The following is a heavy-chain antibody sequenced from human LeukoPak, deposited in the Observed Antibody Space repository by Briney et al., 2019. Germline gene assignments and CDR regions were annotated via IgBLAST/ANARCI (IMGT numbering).Heavy chain of an antibody. D-gene: IGHD2-15*01. V-gene: IGHV4-4*07. CDR3: AREAYCSGGSCYSFISY. CDR2: IYSSGST. CDR1: GDSFSSYY. Sequence: SETLSLTCTVSGDSFSSYYWSWLRQPAGKGLEWIGRIYSSGSTNYNPSLKSRVTMSLDTSKNQFSLKLSSVTAADTAVYYCAREAYCSGGSCYSFISYWGQGTLVTVSS. J-gene: IGHJ4*02.